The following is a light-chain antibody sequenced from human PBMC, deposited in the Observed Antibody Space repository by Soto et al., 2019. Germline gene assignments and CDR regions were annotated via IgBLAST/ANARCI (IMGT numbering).Light chain of an antibody. CDR2: LEGSGSY. J-gene: IGLJ2*01. V-gene: IGLV4-60*03. Sequence: QSVLTQSSSASASLGSSVKLTCTLSSGHSSYIIAWHQQQPGKAPRYLMKLEGSGSYNKGSGVPDRFSGSSSGAARYLTISNLQSEDEADYYCETWDSNTVVFGGGTQLTVL. CDR1: SGHSSYI. CDR3: ETWDSNTVV.